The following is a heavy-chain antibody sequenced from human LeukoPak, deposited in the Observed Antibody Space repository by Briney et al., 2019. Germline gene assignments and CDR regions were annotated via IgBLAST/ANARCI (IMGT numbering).Heavy chain of an antibody. CDR3: AKDASCSN. CDR2: ITNSGDST. CDR1: GFTFSSSA. Sequence: PGGSLRLSCAGSGFTFSSSAMSWVRQAPGKGLERVSTITNSGDSTYYADSVKGRFTISRDNSKNTVYLQVNSLRADDTAVYYCAKDASCSNWGQGTLVTVSS. D-gene: IGHD3-10*02. J-gene: IGHJ4*02. V-gene: IGHV3-23*01.